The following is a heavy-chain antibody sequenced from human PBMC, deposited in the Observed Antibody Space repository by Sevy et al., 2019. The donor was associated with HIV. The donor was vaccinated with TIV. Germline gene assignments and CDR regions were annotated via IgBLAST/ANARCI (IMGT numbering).Heavy chain of an antibody. V-gene: IGHV3-23*01. D-gene: IGHD1-26*01. J-gene: IGHJ3*02. CDR3: AKDRIWELGDAFDI. Sequence: GRSLRLSCAASGFTFSSYAMSWVRQAPGQGLEWVSGFSASGGSTKYADSVKGRFTISRDNSKNTLSPQMNSLRAEDTAVYYCAKDRIWELGDAFDIWGQGTMVTVSS. CDR2: FSASGGST. CDR1: GFTFSSYA.